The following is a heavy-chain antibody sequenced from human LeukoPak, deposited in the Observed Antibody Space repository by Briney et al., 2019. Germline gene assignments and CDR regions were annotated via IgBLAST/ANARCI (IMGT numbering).Heavy chain of an antibody. CDR2: IYYSGST. Sequence: PSETLSPTCTVSGGSISSYYWSWIRQPPGKGLEWIGYIYYSGSTNYNPSLKSRVTISVDTSKNQFSLKLSSVTAADTAVYYCAGGENYYYGMDVWGQGTTVTVSS. CDR1: GGSISSYY. V-gene: IGHV4-59*08. J-gene: IGHJ6*02. CDR3: AGGENYYYGMDV. D-gene: IGHD2-21*01.